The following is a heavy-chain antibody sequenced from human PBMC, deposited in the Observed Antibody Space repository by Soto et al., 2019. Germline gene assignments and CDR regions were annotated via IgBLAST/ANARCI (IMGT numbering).Heavy chain of an antibody. CDR3: ARELQLVPWGEYYFDS. CDR2: ISYSGTT. J-gene: IGHJ4*02. Sequence: QVQLQESGPGLVKPSQTLSLACNVSGVSISTADYYWNWIRQHPGRGLEWIGYISYSGTTYYNPSLKSRVTISVDTSENQFSLKLTSVTAADTAVYHCARELQLVPWGEYYFDSWGQGTLVTVSS. V-gene: IGHV4-31*02. D-gene: IGHD3-16*01. CDR1: GVSISTADYY.